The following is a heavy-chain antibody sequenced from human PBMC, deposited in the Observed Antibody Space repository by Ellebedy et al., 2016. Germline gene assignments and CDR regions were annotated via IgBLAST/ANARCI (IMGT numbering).Heavy chain of an antibody. CDR3: ARLHTARLKGPVGPASIRSVALDI. V-gene: IGHV3-30*03. Sequence: GESLKISCAASGFTFSSYGMHWVRQAPGKGLEWVAIISYDGSNKDYADSVKGRFTISRDNSKNTLYLQMNSLKPEDTAVYYCARLHTARLKGPVGPASIRSVALDIWGQGTLVTVSS. D-gene: IGHD2-2*01. CDR2: ISYDGSNK. J-gene: IGHJ3*02. CDR1: GFTFSSYG.